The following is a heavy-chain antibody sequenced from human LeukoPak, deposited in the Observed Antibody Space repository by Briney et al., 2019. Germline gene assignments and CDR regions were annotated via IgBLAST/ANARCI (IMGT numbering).Heavy chain of an antibody. D-gene: IGHD5-18*01. Sequence: GGPLRLSCAASGFTFSSYAMHWVRQAPGKGLEWVAVISYDGSNKYYADSVKGRFTISRDNSKNTLYLQMNSLRAEDTAVYYCVRVGEGFSYGSWFDYWGQGTLVTVSS. V-gene: IGHV3-30-3*01. CDR2: ISYDGSNK. CDR3: VRVGEGFSYGSWFDY. CDR1: GFTFSSYA. J-gene: IGHJ4*02.